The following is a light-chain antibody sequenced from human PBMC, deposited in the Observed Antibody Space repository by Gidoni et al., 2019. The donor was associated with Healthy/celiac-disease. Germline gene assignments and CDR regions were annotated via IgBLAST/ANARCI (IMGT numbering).Light chain of an antibody. CDR3: QQYYSTPQT. V-gene: IGKV4-1*01. CDR2: WAS. Sequence: DIVMTQFPDSLAVSLGERATINCKSSQSVLYSSNNKNYLAWYQQKPGQPPKLLIYWASTRESGVPDRFSGSGSGTDFTLTISSLQAEDVAVYYCQQYYSTPQTFXXXTKLEIK. CDR1: QSVLYSSNNKNY. J-gene: IGKJ2*01.